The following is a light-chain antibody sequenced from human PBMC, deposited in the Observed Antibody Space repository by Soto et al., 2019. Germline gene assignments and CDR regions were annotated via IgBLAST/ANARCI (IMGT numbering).Light chain of an antibody. CDR2: KAS. CDR3: QQYSSFWT. Sequence: DIQMTQSPSTLSASVGDRVTITCRASQSIRSWLAWYQQKPGKAPKLLIYKASTLENGIPSRFSGSGSGTDFALTISSLQSDDFATYYCQQYSSFWTFGQGTKVDIK. CDR1: QSIRSW. J-gene: IGKJ1*01. V-gene: IGKV1-5*03.